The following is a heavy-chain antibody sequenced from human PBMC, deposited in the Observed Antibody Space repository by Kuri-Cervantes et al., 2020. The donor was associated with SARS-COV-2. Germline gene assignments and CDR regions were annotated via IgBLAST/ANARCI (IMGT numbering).Heavy chain of an antibody. CDR3: ARAQSYGDYFRYAFEGHNDAFDI. D-gene: IGHD4-17*01. V-gene: IGHV3-30*04. CDR1: GFTFSSYA. Sequence: GGSLRLSCAASGFTFSSYAMHWVRQAPGKGLEWVAVISYDGSNKYYADSVKGRFTISRDNSKNTLYPQMNSLRAEDTAVYYCARAQSYGDYFRYAFEGHNDAFDIWGQGTMVTVSS. J-gene: IGHJ3*02. CDR2: ISYDGSNK.